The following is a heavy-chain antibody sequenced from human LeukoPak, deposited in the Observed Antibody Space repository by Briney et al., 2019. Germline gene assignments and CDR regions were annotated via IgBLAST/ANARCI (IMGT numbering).Heavy chain of an antibody. Sequence: ASVKVSCKASGYTFTSYDINWVRQATGQGLEWMGWMNPNSGNTGYAQKFQGRVTMTRNTSISTAYMELSSLRSEDTAVYYCARFPKWGGTYSYYYYYHGMDVWGQGTTVTVSS. CDR1: GYTFTSYD. J-gene: IGHJ6*02. CDR2: MNPNSGNT. D-gene: IGHD2-21*01. CDR3: ARFPKWGGTYSYYYYYHGMDV. V-gene: IGHV1-8*01.